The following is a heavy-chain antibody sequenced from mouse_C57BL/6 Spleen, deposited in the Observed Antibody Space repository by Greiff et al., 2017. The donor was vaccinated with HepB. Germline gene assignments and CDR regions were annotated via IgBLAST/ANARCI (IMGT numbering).Heavy chain of an antibody. D-gene: IGHD2-3*01. CDR3: ARWDDNFAMDY. V-gene: IGHV1-64*01. Sequence: QVQLQQPGAELVKPGASVKLSCKASGYTFTSYWLHWVKQRPGQGLEWIGMIHPNSGSTNYNEKFKSKATLTVDKSSSTAYMQLSSLTSEDSAVYYCARWDDNFAMDYWGQGTSVTVSS. J-gene: IGHJ4*01. CDR2: IHPNSGST. CDR1: GYTFTSYW.